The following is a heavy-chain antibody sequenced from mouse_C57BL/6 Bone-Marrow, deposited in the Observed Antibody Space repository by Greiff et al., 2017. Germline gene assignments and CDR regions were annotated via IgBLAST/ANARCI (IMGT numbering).Heavy chain of an antibody. J-gene: IGHJ2*01. CDR1: GYTFTSYG. CDR3: AGGNYYGSSSDFDY. Sequence: VQLQQSGAELVRPGSSVKMSCKTSGYTFTSYGITWVKQRPGQGLEWIGVIYIGNGYTEYNEKFKGKATLTSDTSSSTAYMQLSSLTSEDSAIYYYAGGNYYGSSSDFDYWGQGTTVTVSS. V-gene: IGHV1-58*01. CDR2: IYIGNGYT. D-gene: IGHD1-1*01.